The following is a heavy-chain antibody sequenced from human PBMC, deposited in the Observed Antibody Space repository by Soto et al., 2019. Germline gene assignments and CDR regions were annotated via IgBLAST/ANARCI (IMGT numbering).Heavy chain of an antibody. V-gene: IGHV3-7*01. D-gene: IGHD2-2*01. CDR3: ARDMRDSYYYYCMDV. J-gene: IGHJ6*03. CDR2: IKQDGSEK. CDR1: EFTFRNYW. Sequence: GGSLRLSCAAFEFTFRNYWMSWVRQAPGKGLEWVANIKQDGSEKYYVDSVKGRFTISRDNAKNSLYLQMNSLRAEDTAVYYCARDMRDSYYYYCMDVWGKGTTVTVSS.